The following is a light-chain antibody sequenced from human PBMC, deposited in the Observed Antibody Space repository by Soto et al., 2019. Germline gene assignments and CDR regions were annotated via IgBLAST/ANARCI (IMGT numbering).Light chain of an antibody. CDR1: QSIDVW. CDR3: QQYRTYWT. Sequence: DIQMTQSPSTLSASVGDTVTITCRATQSIDVWLAWYQQKPGKAPKVLIYMASSLVSGVPSRFSGAGSGTEFSLTISSLQPDGFATYYCQQYRTYWTFGQGTKVEVK. V-gene: IGKV1-5*03. J-gene: IGKJ1*01. CDR2: MAS.